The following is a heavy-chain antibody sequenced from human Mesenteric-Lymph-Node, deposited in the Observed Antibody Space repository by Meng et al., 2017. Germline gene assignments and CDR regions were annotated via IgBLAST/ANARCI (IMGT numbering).Heavy chain of an antibody. D-gene: IGHD5-12*01. CDR1: GGSISSGDYY. J-gene: IGHJ4*02. Sequence: QVQLQESGPGLVKPSQTLSLICTVSGGSISSGDYYWSWIRQPPGKGLGWIGYIHYSGSTYYNPSLKSRVTISVDTSKNQFSLRLSSVTAADTAVYYCARDLGVATSIAGFVYWGQGTLVTVSS. V-gene: IGHV4-30-4*01. CDR2: IHYSGST. CDR3: ARDLGVATSIAGFVY.